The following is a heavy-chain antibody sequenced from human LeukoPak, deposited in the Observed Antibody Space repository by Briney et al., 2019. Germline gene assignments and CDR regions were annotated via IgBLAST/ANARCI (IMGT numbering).Heavy chain of an antibody. V-gene: IGHV4-59*01. CDR3: ARGGGYYGSSVLYFNY. J-gene: IGHJ4*02. CDR1: GGSINGYS. CDR2: IYYTGNS. Sequence: SETLSLTCTVSGGSINGYSWTWIRQPPGKGLEWIGYIYYTGNSNYNPSLKSPVTISVDTSKNQFSLKLSSVTAADTAVYFCARGGGYYGSSVLYFNYWGQGTLVTVSS. D-gene: IGHD3-22*01.